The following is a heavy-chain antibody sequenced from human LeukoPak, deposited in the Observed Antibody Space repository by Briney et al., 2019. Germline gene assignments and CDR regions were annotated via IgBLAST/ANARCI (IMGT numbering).Heavy chain of an antibody. CDR3: ARGARFGELESYYFDY. CDR1: GFTVSNNY. Sequence: GGSLRLSCAASGFTVSNNYMSWVRQAPGKGLEWVSVIYSGGSTYYADSVKGRFTISRDNSKNTLYLQMNSLRAEDTAVYYCARGARFGELESYYFDYWGQGTLVTVSS. CDR2: IYSGGST. J-gene: IGHJ4*02. V-gene: IGHV3-66*01. D-gene: IGHD3-10*01.